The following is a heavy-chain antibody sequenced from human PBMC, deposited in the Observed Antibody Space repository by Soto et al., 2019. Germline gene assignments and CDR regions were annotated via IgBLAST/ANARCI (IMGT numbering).Heavy chain of an antibody. CDR2: ISYDGSIE. J-gene: IGHJ4*02. D-gene: IGHD2-2*02. V-gene: IGHV3-30-3*01. CDR1: GFTFKNYA. CDR3: ARDSYTAHWHTAGEDY. Sequence: SGGSLRLSCAASGFTFKNYAMHWVRQAPGKGLEWVAVISYDGSIEFYADSVKGRFTISRDDFKNTMFLQMGSLRVEDTAVYYCARDSYTAHWHTAGEDYWGQGTLVTVSS.